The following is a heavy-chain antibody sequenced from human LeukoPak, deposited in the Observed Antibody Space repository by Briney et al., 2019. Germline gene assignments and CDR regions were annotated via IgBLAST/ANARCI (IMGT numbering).Heavy chain of an antibody. V-gene: IGHV4-34*01. CDR3: ARASLGATLDY. D-gene: IGHD1-26*01. J-gene: IGHJ4*02. CDR1: GGSFSGYY. Sequence: SETLSLTCAVYGGSFSGYYWSWIRQPPGKGLEWIGEINHSGSTNYNPSLKSRVTISVDTSKNQFSLKLSSVTAADTAAYYCARASLGATLDYWGQGTLVTVSS. CDR2: INHSGST.